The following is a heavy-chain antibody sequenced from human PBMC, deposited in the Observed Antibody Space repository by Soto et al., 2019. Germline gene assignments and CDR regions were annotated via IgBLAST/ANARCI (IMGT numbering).Heavy chain of an antibody. Sequence: DEQLVESGGDLVQPGGSLRLSCAASGFVFRTNAMSWVRQRPGQGLEWVSAIRGSGDNTYYADSVKGRFSISRDNSKNILYLQINSLRAEDTAVYYCARFNGGNSVGSFDYWGQGTLVTVSS. CDR3: ARFNGGNSVGSFDY. D-gene: IGHD4-4*01. CDR2: IRGSGDNT. V-gene: IGHV3-23*04. CDR1: GFVFRTNA. J-gene: IGHJ4*02.